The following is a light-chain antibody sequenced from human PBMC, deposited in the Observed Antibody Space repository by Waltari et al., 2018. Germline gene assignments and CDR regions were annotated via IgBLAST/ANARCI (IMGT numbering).Light chain of an antibody. J-gene: IGLJ7*01. CDR2: ENT. CDR1: SSNLGNHY. V-gene: IGLV1-51*02. CDR3: GTWDSSLSGAV. Sequence: QSVLTQPPSVSAAPGQRVTISCSGGSSNLGNHYVSWYRQFPGTAPKLPIYENTERPSGIPGRFSGSKSGTSATLDITGLQAGDEADYYCGTWDSSLSGAVFGGGTHLTVL.